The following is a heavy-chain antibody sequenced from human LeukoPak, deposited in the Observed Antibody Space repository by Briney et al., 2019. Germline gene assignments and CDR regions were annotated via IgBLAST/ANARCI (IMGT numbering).Heavy chain of an antibody. Sequence: PGGSLRLSCAASGFKIDDYAMQWVRQAPRKGLEWVSSISWNSGSIGYADSVKGRFTISRDSAKNSLYLQMNSLRPEDTALYYCAKARDRGSPTYYYYMDVWGKGTTVTISS. V-gene: IGHV3-9*01. D-gene: IGHD3-16*01. CDR2: ISWNSGSI. CDR3: AKARDRGSPTYYYYMDV. CDR1: GFKIDDYA. J-gene: IGHJ6*03.